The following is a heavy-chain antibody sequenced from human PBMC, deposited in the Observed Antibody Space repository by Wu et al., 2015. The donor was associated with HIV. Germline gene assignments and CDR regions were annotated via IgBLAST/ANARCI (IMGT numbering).Heavy chain of an antibody. V-gene: IGHV1-2*02. CDR3: ARVHVDIVATIPGYYFDY. D-gene: IGHD5-12*01. Sequence: QVHLVQSGAEVKKPGASVKVSCKASGYTFTNYEIIWVRQATGQGLEWMGWMNPNSGGTNYAQKFQGRVTMTRDTSISTAYMELSRLRSDDTAVYYCARVHVDIVATIPGYYFDYWGQGTLVTVSS. J-gene: IGHJ4*02. CDR1: GYTFTNYE. CDR2: MNPNSGGT.